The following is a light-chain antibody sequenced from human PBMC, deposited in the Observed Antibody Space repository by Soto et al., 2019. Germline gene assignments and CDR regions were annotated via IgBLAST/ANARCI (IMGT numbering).Light chain of an antibody. J-gene: IGKJ4*01. V-gene: IGKV3-15*01. CDR3: QQYNFWPPLT. CDR1: QSVNSN. CDR2: DAS. Sequence: EIVMTQSPATLSVSPGERATLSCRASQSVNSNLAWYRQQPGQAPRLLISDASTRATGVPARFSGSGSGTEFTLTISSLQSEDSAIYYCQQYNFWPPLTFGGGTKVEIK.